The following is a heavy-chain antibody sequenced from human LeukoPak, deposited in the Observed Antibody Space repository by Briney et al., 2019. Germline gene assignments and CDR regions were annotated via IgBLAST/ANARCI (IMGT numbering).Heavy chain of an antibody. V-gene: IGHV3-15*01. Sequence: GGSLRLSCEVSGFSVNDGWMNWVRQAPGKGVEWVADIKSRTDGGTTEYAAPVNGRFSVSVDGSKNTFYLQMNSLKAEDTALYYCTTKLGFTYGVDFWGQGTLVTVSS. CDR3: TTKLGFTYGVDF. CDR1: GFSVNDGW. CDR2: IKSRTDGGTT. D-gene: IGHD5-18*01. J-gene: IGHJ4*02.